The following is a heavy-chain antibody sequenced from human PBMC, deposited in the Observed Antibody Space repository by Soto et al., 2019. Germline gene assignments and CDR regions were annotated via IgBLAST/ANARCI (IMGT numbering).Heavy chain of an antibody. D-gene: IGHD2-2*01. V-gene: IGHV1-3*01. Sequence: GASVKVSCKASGYTFTRDAMDWGRQAPGQKNERMGWINAGNRNTKYSQKFQGRVTITRDTSASTAYMELSSLRSEDTAVYYCARDGDYIVVVPAAQVSRPDYYYYMDVWGKGITVTVAS. CDR3: ARDGDYIVVVPAAQVSRPDYYYYMDV. J-gene: IGHJ6*03. CDR1: GYTFTRDA. CDR2: INAGNRNT.